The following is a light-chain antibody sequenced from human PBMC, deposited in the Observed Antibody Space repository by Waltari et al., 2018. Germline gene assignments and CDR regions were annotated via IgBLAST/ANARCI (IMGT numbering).Light chain of an antibody. Sequence: DIQMTQSPSSLSASVRDRVTITCRASQDISKYLSWYQQKPGKAPKLLIYGASNLETGVPSRFSGSGSGTDFTFTISSLQPEDIATYYCQQYDNLPVTFGQGTRVDIK. CDR2: GAS. CDR1: QDISKY. J-gene: IGKJ1*01. CDR3: QQYDNLPVT. V-gene: IGKV1-33*01.